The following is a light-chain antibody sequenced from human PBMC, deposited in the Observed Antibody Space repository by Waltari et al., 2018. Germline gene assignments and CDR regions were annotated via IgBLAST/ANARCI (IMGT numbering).Light chain of an antibody. J-gene: IGKJ4*01. Sequence: DIVMTQSPGSLVVSLGERATINCKSGQDILYNSNNKNYLAWYKHKPGQSPKLLFYWASTRASGVPDRFSGSGSGTDFTRTISRVQAEDVAIYYCQQYYKTPAFGGGTKLEIK. CDR1: QDILYNSNNKNY. CDR3: QQYYKTPA. CDR2: WAS. V-gene: IGKV4-1*01.